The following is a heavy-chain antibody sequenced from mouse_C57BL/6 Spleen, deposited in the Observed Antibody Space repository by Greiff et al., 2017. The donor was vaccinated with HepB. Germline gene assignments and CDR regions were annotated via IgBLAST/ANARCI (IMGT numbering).Heavy chain of an antibody. J-gene: IGHJ2*01. D-gene: IGHD3-2*02. CDR1: GYAFSSYW. CDR2: IYPGDGDT. Sequence: QVQLQQSGAELVKPGASVKISCKASGYAFSSYWMNWVKQRPGKGLEWIGQIYPGDGDTNYNGKFKGKATLTADKSSSTAYMQLSSLTSEDSAVYFCARSRGTAQALYYFDYWGQGTTLTVSS. V-gene: IGHV1-80*01. CDR3: ARSRGTAQALYYFDY.